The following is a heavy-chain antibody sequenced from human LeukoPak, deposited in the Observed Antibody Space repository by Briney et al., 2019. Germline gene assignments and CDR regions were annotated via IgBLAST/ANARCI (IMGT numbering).Heavy chain of an antibody. CDR2: INPNSGGT. CDR1: GFIFTGCY. CDR3: ARDPSTVARSGGHFDY. J-gene: IGHJ4*02. V-gene: IGHV1-2*02. Sequence: GASVKVSCKASGFIFTGCYMHWVRQAPGQGLEWMGWINPNSGGTKYAQKFQGRVTMTRDTSITTAYMDLSRLRSDDTAVYYCARDPSTVARSGGHFDYWGQGTLVTVSS. D-gene: IGHD4-23*01.